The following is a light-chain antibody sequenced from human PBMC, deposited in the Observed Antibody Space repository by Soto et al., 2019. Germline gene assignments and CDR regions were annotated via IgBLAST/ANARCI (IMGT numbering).Light chain of an antibody. J-gene: IGKJ1*01. CDR2: ATS. Sequence: DIQMTQPPSSLSASVGDRVTITCRASQSISKYLSWFQQKPGKAPKLLIYATSSLQSGVPSRFSGSGSGTDFTLTISSLQPEDFATYYCQQSDSTPPWTFGQGTKVEIK. V-gene: IGKV1-39*01. CDR3: QQSDSTPPWT. CDR1: QSISKY.